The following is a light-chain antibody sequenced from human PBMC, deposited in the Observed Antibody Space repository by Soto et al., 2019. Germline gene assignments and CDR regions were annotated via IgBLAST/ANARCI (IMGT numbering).Light chain of an antibody. CDR2: KAS. CDR1: QSISSW. V-gene: IGKV1-5*03. CDR3: QQYNSYPT. J-gene: IGKJ1*01. Sequence: DIQMNQSPSTLSASVGDRVTITCRASQSISSWLAWYQQKPGKAPKLLIYKASSLETGVPTRFSGSGSGAEFTLTISRLQPDDFSTYYCQQYNSYPTCGQGTKVEI.